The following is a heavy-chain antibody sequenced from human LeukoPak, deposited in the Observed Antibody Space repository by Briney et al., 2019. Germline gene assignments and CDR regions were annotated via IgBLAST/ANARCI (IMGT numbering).Heavy chain of an antibody. V-gene: IGHV4-4*02. J-gene: IGHJ3*02. D-gene: IGHD1-1*01. CDR2: KHHSGRT. Sequence: SETLCLTCAVSGGSINSSNWWSWVRQPPGRGLKWIGEKHHSGRTNYNPSLESRVTISVDKSKNQFSVKLNSVTAADTAVYYCARKDWNDVRAFDIWGQGTMVTVSS. CDR1: GGSINSSNW. CDR3: ARKDWNDVRAFDI.